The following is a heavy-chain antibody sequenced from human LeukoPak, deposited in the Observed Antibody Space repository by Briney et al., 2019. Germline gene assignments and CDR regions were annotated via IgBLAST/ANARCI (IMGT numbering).Heavy chain of an antibody. CDR3: ARVLTVTSYFDP. CDR1: GGSFSGYY. J-gene: IGHJ5*02. V-gene: IGHV4-34*01. CDR2: INHSGST. Sequence: SETLSLTCAVYGGSFSGYYWSWIRQPPGKGLEWIGEINHSGSTNYNPSLKSRVTISVDTSKNQFSLKLSSVTAADTAVYYCARVLTVTSYFDPWGQGTLVTVSS. D-gene: IGHD4-17*01.